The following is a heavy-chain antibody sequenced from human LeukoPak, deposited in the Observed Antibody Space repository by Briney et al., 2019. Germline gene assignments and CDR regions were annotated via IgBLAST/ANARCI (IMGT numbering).Heavy chain of an antibody. J-gene: IGHJ3*02. Sequence: GGSLRLSCAASGFTFSSHWMSWVRQAPGKGLEWVANIKQDGSEQYYVDSVKGRFTISRDNAKNSLYLQMNSLRAEDTAVYYCARDVRADFWSGYPNHAFDIWGQGTLVTVSS. CDR2: IKQDGSEQ. CDR3: ARDVRADFWSGYPNHAFDI. V-gene: IGHV3-7*01. CDR1: GFTFSSHW. D-gene: IGHD3-3*01.